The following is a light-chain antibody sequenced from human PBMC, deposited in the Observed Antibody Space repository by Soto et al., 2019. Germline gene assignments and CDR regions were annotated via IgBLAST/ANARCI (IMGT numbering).Light chain of an antibody. J-gene: IGKJ2*01. CDR1: QTVSTIY. Sequence: IVLTQSPGTLSLSPGQRATLSCRASQTVSTIYLAWYQQKPGQAPRLLIYGTSTRATGVPDRFSGSGSVTDFTLTISSLEPEDFAVYYCQQYGNSPRYTFGQGTKLEIK. CDR2: GTS. V-gene: IGKV3-20*01. CDR3: QQYGNSPRYT.